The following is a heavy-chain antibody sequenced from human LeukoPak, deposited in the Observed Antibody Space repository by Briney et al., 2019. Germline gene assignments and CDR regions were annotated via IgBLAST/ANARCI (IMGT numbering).Heavy chain of an antibody. V-gene: IGHV4-59*01. CDR1: GFTFGDYA. D-gene: IGHD6-6*01. J-gene: IGHJ4*02. Sequence: GSLRLSCTASGFTFGDYAMSWFRQAPGKGLEWIGYIYYSGSTNYNPSLKNRVTISVDTSKNQFSLKLSSVTAADTAVYYCARKGWAARTFDYWGQGTLVTVSS. CDR3: ARKGWAARTFDY. CDR2: IYYSGST.